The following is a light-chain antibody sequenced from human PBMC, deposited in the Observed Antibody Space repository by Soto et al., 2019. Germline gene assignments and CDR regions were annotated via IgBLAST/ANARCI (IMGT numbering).Light chain of an antibody. CDR2: DAS. CDR3: QQYNNWPFT. Sequence: EIVMTQSPATLSVSPGERATLSCRASQSVSSNLAWYQQKPGQPPRLIIYDASTRATGIPARFSGSGSGTELTLTISSLQSEDFAVYYCQQYNNWPFTFGPGTKVDIK. J-gene: IGKJ3*01. CDR1: QSVSSN. V-gene: IGKV3-15*01.